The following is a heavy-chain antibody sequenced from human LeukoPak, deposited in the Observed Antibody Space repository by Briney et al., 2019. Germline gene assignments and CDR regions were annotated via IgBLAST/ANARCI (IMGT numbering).Heavy chain of an antibody. J-gene: IGHJ4*02. CDR3: AKAGGLIASTGIDF. CDR1: GFTFSNYA. D-gene: IGHD6-13*01. Sequence: QPGRSLRLSCAASGFTFSNYAMHWVRQAPGKGLEWVSAIWYDGKNQYYADSVKGRFTISRDNSTNTVYLQMDSLRAEDTAVYYCAKAGGLIASTGIDFWGQGTLVTVSS. V-gene: IGHV3-33*06. CDR2: IWYDGKNQ.